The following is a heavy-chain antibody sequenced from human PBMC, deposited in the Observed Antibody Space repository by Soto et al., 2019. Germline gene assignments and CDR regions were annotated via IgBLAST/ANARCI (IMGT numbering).Heavy chain of an antibody. Sequence: QITLKESGPTLVKPTQTLTLTCRFSGFSLRTSGLGVGWIRQPPGKALEWLALIYWDDDKRYSPSLETRLTITKDTSKYEVVLTMTNMDPVDTATYFCAHSIDPRLFDYWGQGILVTVSS. J-gene: IGHJ4*02. V-gene: IGHV2-5*02. CDR1: GFSLRTSGLG. CDR2: IYWDDDK. D-gene: IGHD2-15*01. CDR3: AHSIDPRLFDY.